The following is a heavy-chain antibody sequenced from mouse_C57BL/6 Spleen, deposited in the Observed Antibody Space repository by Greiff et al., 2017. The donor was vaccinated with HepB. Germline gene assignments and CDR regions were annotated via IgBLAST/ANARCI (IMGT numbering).Heavy chain of an antibody. CDR1: GYAFTNYL. J-gene: IGHJ2*01. CDR3: ARGETEYFDY. CDR2: INPGSGGT. V-gene: IGHV1-54*01. Sequence: QVQLQQSGAELVRPGTSVKVSCKASGYAFTNYLIEWVKQRPGQGLEWIGVINPGSGGTNYNEKFKGKATLTADKSSSTAYMQLSSLTSEDSAVCFCARGETEYFDYWGQGTTLTVSS.